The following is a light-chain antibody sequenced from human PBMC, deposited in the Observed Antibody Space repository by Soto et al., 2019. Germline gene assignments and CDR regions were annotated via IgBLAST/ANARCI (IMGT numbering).Light chain of an antibody. V-gene: IGLV4-69*01. CDR1: SGHNTYA. Sequence: QPVLTQSPSASASPGASVKLTCTLSSGHNTYAIAWYQQQPEKGPRYLMKVDTDGSHMKADGIPDRFSGSSSGAERYLTIFSLQSDDEADYYCQTWGIGIRVFGGGTKVTVL. CDR2: VDTDGSH. J-gene: IGLJ2*01. CDR3: QTWGIGIRV.